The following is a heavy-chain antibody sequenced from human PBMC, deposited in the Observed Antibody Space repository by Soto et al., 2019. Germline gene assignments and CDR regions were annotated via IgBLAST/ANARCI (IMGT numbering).Heavy chain of an antibody. CDR1: GFTFSGYG. V-gene: IGHV3-30*18. CDR2: ISNDASTK. CDR3: AKDRVSEHSSGWPQGH. J-gene: IGHJ4*02. D-gene: IGHD6-19*01. Sequence: QVQLVESGGGVVQPGRSLRLSCAASGFTFSGYGMHWVRQAPGKGLDWVAAISNDASTKHYADSVKGRFTISRDNSKNTLDLQMNSPSAEHTAVYYCAKDRVSEHSSGWPQGHWGQGTLVTVSS.